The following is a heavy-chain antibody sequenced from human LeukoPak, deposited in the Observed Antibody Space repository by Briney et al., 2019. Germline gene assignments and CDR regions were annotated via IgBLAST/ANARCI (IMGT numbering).Heavy chain of an antibody. CDR2: TYYRSKWCR. CDR1: GDSVSSNSAA. D-gene: IGHD1-26*01. CDR3: ARGGSYPLDY. Sequence: QTLSLTCAISGDSVSSNSAAWNWIRQSPSRGLEWLGRTYYRSKWCRGYAVSVKSRITINPDTSKNQFSLQLNSVTPEDTAVYCCARGGSYPLDYWGQGTLVTVSS. J-gene: IGHJ4*02. V-gene: IGHV6-1*01.